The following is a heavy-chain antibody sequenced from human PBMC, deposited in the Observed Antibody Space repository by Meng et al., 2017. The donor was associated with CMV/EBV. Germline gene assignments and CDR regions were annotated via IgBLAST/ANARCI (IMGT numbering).Heavy chain of an antibody. V-gene: IGHV3-33*06. CDR1: TFSGEG. CDR2: IWYDGSNK. J-gene: IGHJ4*02. CDR3: AKPYCSSTSCYTGRGGFDY. D-gene: IGHD2-2*02. Sequence: TFSGEGMHWVRQAPGKGLEWVAVIWYDGSNKYYADSVKSRFTISRDNSKNTLDLQMNSLGAEDTAVYYCAKPYCSSTSCYTGRGGFDYWGQGTLVTVSS.